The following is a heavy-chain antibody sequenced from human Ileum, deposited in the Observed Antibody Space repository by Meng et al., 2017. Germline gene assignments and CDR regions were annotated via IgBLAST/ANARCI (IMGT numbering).Heavy chain of an antibody. CDR3: ARSSTSPASYFFDY. J-gene: IGHJ4*02. D-gene: IGHD6-6*01. V-gene: IGHV4-61*01. CDR2: IYCSGST. CDR1: GGSVSSGSYY. Sequence: VPLQESGPRPGRPSETLSLAGPVSGGSVSSGSYYWSWIRQPPGKGLEWIGHIYCSGSTNYNPSLKSRVTISVDMSKNQFSLKLNSVTAADTAIYFCARSSTSPASYFFDYWGQGTLVTVSS.